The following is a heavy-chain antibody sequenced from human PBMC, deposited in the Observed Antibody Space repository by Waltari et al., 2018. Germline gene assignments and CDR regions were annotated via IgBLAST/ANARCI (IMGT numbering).Heavy chain of an antibody. D-gene: IGHD6-13*01. Sequence: QVQLQESGPGLVKPSETLSLTCAVSGYSIRSGYYWGWIRQPPGKGLEWIGSIYHSGSTYYNPSLKSRVTISVDTSKNQFSLKLSSVTAADTAVYYCARVSQQLVRGPWGQGTLVTVSS. J-gene: IGHJ5*02. CDR2: IYHSGST. V-gene: IGHV4-38-2*01. CDR3: ARVSQQLVRGP. CDR1: GYSIRSGYY.